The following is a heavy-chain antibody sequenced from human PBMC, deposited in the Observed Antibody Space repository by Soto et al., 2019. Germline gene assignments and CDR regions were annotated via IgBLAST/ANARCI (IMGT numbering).Heavy chain of an antibody. V-gene: IGHV4-59*01. CDR2: IHYNGNT. CDR1: GDSISSYS. CDR3: ARDKLTGRLAY. Sequence: SETLSLTCTVSGDSISSYSWSWIRQPPGKGLEWIGNIHYNGNTKYSPSLKSRVTMSVDTSKNQFSLKLTSVTAADTAVYYCARDKLTGRLAYWGQGTLVTVAS. D-gene: IGHD2-8*02. J-gene: IGHJ4*02.